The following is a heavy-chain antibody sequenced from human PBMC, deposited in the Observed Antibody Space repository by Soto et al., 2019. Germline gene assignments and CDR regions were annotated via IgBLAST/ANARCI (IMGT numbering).Heavy chain of an antibody. CDR3: ARQDDYGEHY. J-gene: IGHJ4*02. CDR2: IYYSGST. V-gene: IGHV4-39*01. Sequence: SETLSLTCTVSGGSISSSSYYWGWIRQPPGKGLEWIGSIYYSGSTYYNPSPKSRVTISVDTSKNQFSLKLSSVTAADTAVYYCARQDDYGEHYWGQGTLVTVSS. D-gene: IGHD4-17*01. CDR1: GGSISSSSYY.